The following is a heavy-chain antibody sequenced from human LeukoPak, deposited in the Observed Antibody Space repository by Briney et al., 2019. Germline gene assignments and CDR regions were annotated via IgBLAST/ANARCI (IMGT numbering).Heavy chain of an antibody. CDR2: ISGSGGST. J-gene: IGHJ4*02. CDR3: AKDQRSSWFHYFDY. V-gene: IGHV3-23*01. CDR1: GFTFSSYA. Sequence: GGSLRLFCAASGFTFSSYAMSWVRQASGKGLEWVSAISGSGGSTYYADSVKGRFTISRDNSKNTLYLQMNSLRAEDTAVYYCAKDQRSSWFHYFDYWGQGTLVTVSS. D-gene: IGHD6-13*01.